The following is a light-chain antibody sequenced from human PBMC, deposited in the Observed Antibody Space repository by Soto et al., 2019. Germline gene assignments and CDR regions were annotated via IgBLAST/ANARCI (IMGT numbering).Light chain of an antibody. CDR3: LQHKSYPRT. J-gene: IGKJ1*01. CDR1: QSVSSN. Sequence: EKGFNLSPGALSLSVGERATISCRASQSVSSNLAWYQQKPGQAPRLLIYGASTRATGIPARFSGSGSGTEFTLTISSLQSEDVAAYYCLQHKSYPRTFGQGTKVDIK. V-gene: IGKV3-15*01. CDR2: GAS.